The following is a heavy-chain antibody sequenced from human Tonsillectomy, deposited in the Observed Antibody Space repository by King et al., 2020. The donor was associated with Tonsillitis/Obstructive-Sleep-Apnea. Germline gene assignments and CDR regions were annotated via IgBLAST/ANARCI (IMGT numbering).Heavy chain of an antibody. CDR2: ISNNGDRT. V-gene: IGHV3-64D*06. CDR1: GFTFSSNA. D-gene: IGHD3-3*01. Sequence: EVQLVESGGGLVQPGGSLTLSCSASGFTFSSNAMHWVRQAPGKGLEYVSGISNNGDRTYYADAVKGRFTISRDNSENTLYLQMGSLTTEDTAVYYCVKHPYYDFWSGPNWFDPWGQGTLVTVSS. CDR3: VKHPYYDFWSGPNWFDP. J-gene: IGHJ5*02.